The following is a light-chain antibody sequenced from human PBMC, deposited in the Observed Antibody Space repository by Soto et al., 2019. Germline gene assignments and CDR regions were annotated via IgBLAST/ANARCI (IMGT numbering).Light chain of an antibody. CDR1: SSDVGGYKY. V-gene: IGLV2-8*01. J-gene: IGLJ2*01. Sequence: QSALTQPPSASGSPGQSVTISCTGTSSDVGGYKYVSWYQQHPGKAPKLMIFEVSKRPSGVPDRFSGSKSGNTASLTVSGLQAEDEADYYCSSYAGNKVVFGGGTKLTVL. CDR3: SSYAGNKVV. CDR2: EVS.